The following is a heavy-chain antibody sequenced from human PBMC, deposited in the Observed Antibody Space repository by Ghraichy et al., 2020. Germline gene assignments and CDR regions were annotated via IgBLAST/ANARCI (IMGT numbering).Heavy chain of an antibody. CDR2: ISSSGSTI. CDR1: GFTFSDYY. Sequence: GGSLRLSCAASGFTFSDYYMSWIRQAPGKGLEWVSYISSSGSTIYYADSVKGRFTISRDNAKNSLYLQMNSLRAEDTAVYYCARDVPLYGDYVLVGLGAFDIWGQGTMVTVSS. V-gene: IGHV3-11*01. D-gene: IGHD4-17*01. J-gene: IGHJ3*02. CDR3: ARDVPLYGDYVLVGLGAFDI.